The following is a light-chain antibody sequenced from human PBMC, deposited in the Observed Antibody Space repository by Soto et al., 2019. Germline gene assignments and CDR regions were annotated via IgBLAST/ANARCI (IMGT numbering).Light chain of an antibody. CDR2: LDS. V-gene: IGKV2-28*01. Sequence: DIVMTQSPLSLPVTPGESASISCRSSQSLLHTNGYNYLDWYLQKPGQPPQLRISLDSNRAPGVPDRFGGSGSGTDFTLKISRVEAEDVGVYYCMPALQTQWWTSGQGTKVEIK. CDR1: QSLLHTNGYNY. CDR3: MPALQTQWWT. J-gene: IGKJ1*01.